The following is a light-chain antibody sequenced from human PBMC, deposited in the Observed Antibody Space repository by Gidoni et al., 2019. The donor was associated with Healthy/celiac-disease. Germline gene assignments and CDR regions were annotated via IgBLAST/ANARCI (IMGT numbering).Light chain of an antibody. V-gene: IGLV2-23*01. CDR1: SSDVGSYNL. Sequence: SALTQPSSVSWSPGQSLTISCTGTSSDVGSYNLVSWYQQQPGKAPKLMIYEGSKRPSGVSNRFSGSKSGNTASLTISGLQAEDEADYYCCSYAGSSTVVFGGGTKLTVL. J-gene: IGLJ2*01. CDR2: EGS. CDR3: CSYAGSSTVV.